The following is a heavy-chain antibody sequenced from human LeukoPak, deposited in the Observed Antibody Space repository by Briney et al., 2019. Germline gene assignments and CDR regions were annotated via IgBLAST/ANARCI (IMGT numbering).Heavy chain of an antibody. D-gene: IGHD2-2*01. Sequence: ASVKVSCKASGYTFTSYGISWVRQAPGQGLEWIGWISAYNGNTNYAQKLQGRVTMTTDTSTSTAYMELRSLRSDDTAVYYCARGPLKGYCSSTSCPYDYWGQGTLVTVSS. J-gene: IGHJ4*02. CDR2: ISAYNGNT. V-gene: IGHV1-18*01. CDR1: GYTFTSYG. CDR3: ARGPLKGYCSSTSCPYDY.